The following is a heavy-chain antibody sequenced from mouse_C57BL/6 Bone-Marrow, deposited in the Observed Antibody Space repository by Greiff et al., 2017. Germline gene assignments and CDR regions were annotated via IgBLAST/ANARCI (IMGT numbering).Heavy chain of an antibody. D-gene: IGHD2-4*01. Sequence: EVKLVESVAELVRPGASVKLSCTASGFNIKNTYMHWVKQRPEQGLEWIGRIDPANGNTNYDPKFQGKATITADTSSNTAYLQLSSLTSEDTAISYCAGYDYDCWFACWGQGTLVTVSA. V-gene: IGHV14-3*01. CDR2: IDPANGNT. CDR3: AGYDYDCWFAC. J-gene: IGHJ3*01. CDR1: GFNIKNTY.